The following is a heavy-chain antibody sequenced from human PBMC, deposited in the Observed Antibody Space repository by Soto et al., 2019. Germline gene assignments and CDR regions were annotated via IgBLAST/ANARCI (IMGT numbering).Heavy chain of an antibody. CDR3: VKGSEVARQELDH. CDR1: GFTFSNFG. Sequence: QVQLVESGGGVVQPGRSLRLSCAASGFTFSNFGMHWVRQAPGKGLEWVAAISSDGGDKYYSHSVKDRFTISRDNSKNTLFLQMNSLRVEDTAVYYCVKGSEVARQELDHWGQGILVTVSS. D-gene: IGHD2-15*01. CDR2: ISSDGGDK. J-gene: IGHJ4*02. V-gene: IGHV3-30*18.